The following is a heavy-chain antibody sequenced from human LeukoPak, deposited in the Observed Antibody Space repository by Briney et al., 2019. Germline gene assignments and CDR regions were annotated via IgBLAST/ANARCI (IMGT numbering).Heavy chain of an antibody. D-gene: IGHD3-16*01. CDR3: ATPALGRRLYYYDF. CDR2: IRTKSDGETV. J-gene: IGHJ4*02. V-gene: IGHV3-15*07. Sequence: GGSLRLSCAASGFTFSSACLSWVRQAPGKGLEWVGRIRTKSDGETVDYAAPVKGRFTISRDDSKNTLFLQMNSLKTEDTAVYYCATPALGRRLYYYDFWGQGTLVTVSP. CDR1: GFTFSSAC.